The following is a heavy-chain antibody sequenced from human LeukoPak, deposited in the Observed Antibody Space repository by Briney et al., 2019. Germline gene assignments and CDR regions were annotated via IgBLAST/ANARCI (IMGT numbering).Heavy chain of an antibody. CDR1: GGSISSSSYY. J-gene: IGHJ3*02. V-gene: IGHV4-39*01. CDR3: ARLPTMIVVVATDAFDI. Sequence: SETLSLTCTVSGGSISSSSYYWGWIRQPPGKGLEWIGSIYYSGSTYYNPSLESRVTISVDTSKNQFSLKLSSVTAADTAVYYCARLPTMIVVVATDAFDIWGQGTMVTVSS. D-gene: IGHD3-22*01. CDR2: IYYSGST.